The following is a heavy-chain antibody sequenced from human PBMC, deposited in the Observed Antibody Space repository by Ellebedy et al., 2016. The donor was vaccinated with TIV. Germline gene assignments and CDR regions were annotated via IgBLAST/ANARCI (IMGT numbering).Heavy chain of an antibody. J-gene: IGHJ4*02. CDR1: GFDLSSYW. V-gene: IGHV3-74*01. D-gene: IGHD3-22*01. Sequence: GESLKISCATSGFDLSSYWMHWVRQAPGKGLLWVSRINSDGSYTDYADSVKGRFTISRDNAKNTLFLQMNSLKAEDTSVYYCVRWGSGYSFDHWGQGNLVTVSS. CDR3: VRWGSGYSFDH. CDR2: INSDGSYT.